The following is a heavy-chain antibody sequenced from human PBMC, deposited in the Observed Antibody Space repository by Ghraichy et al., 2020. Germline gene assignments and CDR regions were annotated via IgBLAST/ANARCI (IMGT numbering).Heavy chain of an antibody. J-gene: IGHJ5*02. CDR3: ARGLAVRTSVGFDP. CDR1: GGSFSGYY. Sequence: SETLSLTCAVYGGSFSGYYWSWIRQPPGKGLEWIGEINHSGSTNYNPSLKSRVTISVDTSKNQFSLKLSSVTAADTAVYYCARGLAVRTSVGFDPWGQGTLVTVSS. V-gene: IGHV4-34*01. CDR2: INHSGST. D-gene: IGHD4-23*01.